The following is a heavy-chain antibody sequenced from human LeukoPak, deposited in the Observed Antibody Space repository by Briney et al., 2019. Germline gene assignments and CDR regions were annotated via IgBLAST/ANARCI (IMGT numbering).Heavy chain of an antibody. V-gene: IGHV3-66*01. CDR1: GFTVSSKY. D-gene: IGHD6-13*01. CDR3: ATKGISWYDY. J-gene: IGHJ4*02. CDR2: IYSGGTT. Sequence: GGSLRLSCAASGFTVSSKYMSWVRQAPGKGLEWVSVIYSGGTTYYADSVKGRFTISRDNSKNTQYLQMNSLRVEDTAVYYCATKGISWYDYWGQGTLVTVSS.